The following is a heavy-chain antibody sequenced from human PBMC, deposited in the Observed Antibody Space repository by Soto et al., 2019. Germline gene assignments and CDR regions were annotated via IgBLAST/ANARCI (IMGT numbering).Heavy chain of an antibody. CDR2: MNPNSGNT. CDR1: GYTFTSDD. Sequence: ASLKVSCKASGYTFTSDDINWVRQATGQGLEWMGWMNPNSGNTGYAQKFQGRVTMTRNTSISTAYMELSSLRSEDTAVYYCARGVAESRWFDPWGQGTLVTVSS. J-gene: IGHJ5*02. D-gene: IGHD2-15*01. V-gene: IGHV1-8*01. CDR3: ARGVAESRWFDP.